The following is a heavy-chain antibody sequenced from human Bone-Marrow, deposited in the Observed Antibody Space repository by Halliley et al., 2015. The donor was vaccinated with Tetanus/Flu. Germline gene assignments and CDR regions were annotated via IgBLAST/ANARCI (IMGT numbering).Heavy chain of an antibody. V-gene: IGHV4-31*02. Sequence: KGLEGIGYIYYSGSTYHNPSLKSRVTISIDPSNNQFSLKLSSVTAADTAVFYCARGVADRNWFDPWGQGTLVPVSS. CDR2: IYYSGST. J-gene: IGHJ5*02. D-gene: IGHD6-13*01. CDR3: ARGVADRNWFDP.